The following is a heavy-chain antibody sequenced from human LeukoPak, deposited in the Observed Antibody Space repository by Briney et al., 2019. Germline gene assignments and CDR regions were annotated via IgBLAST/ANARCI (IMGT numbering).Heavy chain of an antibody. J-gene: IGHJ6*02. CDR3: ARKRYSSGWRDLYYYYGMDV. D-gene: IGHD6-19*01. CDR1: GGSFSGYY. V-gene: IGHV4-34*01. CDR2: INHSGST. Sequence: PSETLSLTCAVYGGSFSGYYWSWIRQPPGKGLEWIGEINHSGSTNYNPSLKSRVTISVDTSKNQFSLKLSSVTAADTAVYYCARKRYSSGWRDLYYYYGMDVWGQGTTVTVSS.